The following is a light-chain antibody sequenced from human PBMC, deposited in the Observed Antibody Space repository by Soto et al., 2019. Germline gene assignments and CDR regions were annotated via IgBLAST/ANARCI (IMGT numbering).Light chain of an antibody. Sequence: IQLAQSPSSLSASVGDTVTITCRASLGISSYLACYQQKPGKAPELLIYAASTLQSGVPSRFSGSGSGTDFTLTISSLQPEDFATYYCQHLNNYPITFGQGTRLEIK. CDR3: QHLNNYPIT. CDR2: AAS. V-gene: IGKV1-9*01. CDR1: LGISSY. J-gene: IGKJ5*01.